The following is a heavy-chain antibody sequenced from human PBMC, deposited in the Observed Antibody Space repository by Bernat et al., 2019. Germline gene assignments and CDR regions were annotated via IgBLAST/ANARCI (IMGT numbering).Heavy chain of an antibody. D-gene: IGHD7-27*01. V-gene: IGHV4-38-2*01. J-gene: IGHJ4*02. CDR2: IYQSVST. CDR1: GYSISSGYY. CDR3: ARVGTL. Sequence: QVQLQESGPGLVKPSETLSLTCAVSGYSISSGYYWGWIRQPPGKGLEWIGSIYQSVSTYYNPSLKSRVTISVDTSTNQFSLNLSSVTAADTAVYYCARVGTLWGQGTLVTVSS.